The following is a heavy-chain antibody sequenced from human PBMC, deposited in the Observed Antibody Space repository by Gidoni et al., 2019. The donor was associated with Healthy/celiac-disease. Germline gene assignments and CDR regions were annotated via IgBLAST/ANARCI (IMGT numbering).Heavy chain of an antibody. J-gene: IGHJ4*02. Sequence: QVQLVQSGAEVKKPGASVKVSCTASGYTFTSYGISWVRQAPGQGLVWMGWISAYNGNTNYAQKLQGRVTMTTDTSTSTAYMELRSLRSDDTAVYYCARDSWRGIWAARHTLDYWGQGTLVTVSS. CDR1: GYTFTSYG. D-gene: IGHD6-6*01. CDR2: ISAYNGNT. CDR3: ARDSWRGIWAARHTLDY. V-gene: IGHV1-18*01.